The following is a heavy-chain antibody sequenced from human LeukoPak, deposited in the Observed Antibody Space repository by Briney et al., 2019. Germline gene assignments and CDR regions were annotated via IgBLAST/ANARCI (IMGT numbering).Heavy chain of an antibody. V-gene: IGHV4-4*07. CDR3: ARGMRLFDY. Sequence: PSETLSLTCTVSGSSVNDYYWNWIRQPAGGGLEWIGRMYGSGGTNYNPSLKSRVTMSVDTSKSQFSPKLNSVTAADTAVYYCARGMRLFDYWGQGTLVTVSS. CDR2: MYGSGGT. CDR1: GSSVNDYY. J-gene: IGHJ4*02.